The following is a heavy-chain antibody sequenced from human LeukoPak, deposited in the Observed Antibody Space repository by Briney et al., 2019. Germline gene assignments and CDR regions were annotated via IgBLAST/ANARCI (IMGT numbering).Heavy chain of an antibody. D-gene: IGHD5-24*01. CDR3: ARDDGYNRFYV. J-gene: IGHJ3*01. CDR1: GFTFSHSW. CDR2: IRPDGIEI. Sequence: TGGSLRLSCAASGFTFSHSWMTWVRQAPGKGLQWVANIRPDGIEINYVESVKGRFTISRDNAKNSLYLQMDSLRAEDTALYYCARDDGYNRFYVWGQGTMVTVSS. V-gene: IGHV3-7*01.